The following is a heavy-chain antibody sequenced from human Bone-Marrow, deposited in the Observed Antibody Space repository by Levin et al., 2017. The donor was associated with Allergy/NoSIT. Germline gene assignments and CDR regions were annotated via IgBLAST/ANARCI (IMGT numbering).Heavy chain of an antibody. Sequence: GGSLRLSCAASGFNFSIYGMNWVRQAPGKGLEWVSSISSSSTNIYHADSLKGRFTISRDNAKNSPYLQMKSRRAEDTAVYYCARDGTNGILRNYGMDVWGQGTTVTVSS. J-gene: IGHJ6*02. CDR2: ISSSSTNI. V-gene: IGHV3-21*04. CDR3: ARDGTNGILRNYGMDV. CDR1: GFNFSIYG. D-gene: IGHD3-16*01.